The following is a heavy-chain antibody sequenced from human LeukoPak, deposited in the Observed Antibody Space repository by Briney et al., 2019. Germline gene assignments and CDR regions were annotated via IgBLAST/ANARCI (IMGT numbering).Heavy chain of an antibody. CDR1: GFTLSSYW. Sequence: GGSLRLSCAASGFTLSSYWMSWVRQAPGKGLEWVANIKQDGSEKYYVDSVKGRFTISRDNAKNSLYLQMNSLRAEDTAVYYCAREGDYYGSGSSFLWGQGTLVTVSS. J-gene: IGHJ4*02. D-gene: IGHD3-10*01. V-gene: IGHV3-7*01. CDR2: IKQDGSEK. CDR3: AREGDYYGSGSSFL.